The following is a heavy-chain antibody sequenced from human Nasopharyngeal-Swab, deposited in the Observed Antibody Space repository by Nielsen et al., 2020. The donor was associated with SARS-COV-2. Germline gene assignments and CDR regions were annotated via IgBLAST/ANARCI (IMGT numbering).Heavy chain of an antibody. J-gene: IGHJ4*02. CDR2: VNSDGSTK. V-gene: IGHV3-74*01. CDR1: GFTFSSYW. D-gene: IGHD2-15*01. CDR3: GRAGYYRIDY. Sequence: GGSLRLSCSASGFTFSSYWMQWVRQAPGKGLEWVARVNSDGSTKNHADSLQGRFSTSRDNVKNEVYLQVSGLRGEDTAVYYCGRAGYYRIDYWGQGTLVTVSS.